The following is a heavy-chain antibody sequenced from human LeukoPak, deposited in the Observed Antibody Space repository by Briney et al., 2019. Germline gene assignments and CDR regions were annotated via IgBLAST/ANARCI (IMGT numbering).Heavy chain of an antibody. J-gene: IGHJ4*02. Sequence: PGGSLRLSCAASGFTFSSYSMNWVRQAPGKGLEWVSSISSSSSYIYYADSVKGRFTISRDNAKNSLYLQMNSLRAEDTAVYYCARDLPWGVVVPAAMVYYFDYWGQGTPVTASS. V-gene: IGHV3-21*01. CDR1: GFTFSSYS. CDR3: ARDLPWGVVVPAAMVYYFDY. CDR2: ISSSSSYI. D-gene: IGHD2-2*01.